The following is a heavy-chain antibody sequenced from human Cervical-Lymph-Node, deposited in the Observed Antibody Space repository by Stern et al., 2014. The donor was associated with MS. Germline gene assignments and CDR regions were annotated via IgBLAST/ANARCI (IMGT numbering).Heavy chain of an antibody. CDR2: INPNSGGT. V-gene: IGHV1-2*06. Sequence: VQLVETGAEVKKPGASVKVSCKASGYTFTGYYMHWVRQAPGQELEWMGRINPNSGGTNYAQKFQGRVTLTRDTSISTAYMELSRLRSDDTAVYYCARGYCSGGSCPPDYWGQGTLVTVSS. CDR1: GYTFTGYY. CDR3: ARGYCSGGSCPPDY. D-gene: IGHD2-15*01. J-gene: IGHJ4*02.